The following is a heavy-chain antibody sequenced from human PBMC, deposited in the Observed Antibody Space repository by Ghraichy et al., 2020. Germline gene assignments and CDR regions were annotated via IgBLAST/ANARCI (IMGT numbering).Heavy chain of an antibody. CDR3: ARQVPSYYYYGMDV. CDR1: GGSISSSSYY. CDR2: IYYSGST. V-gene: IGHV4-39*01. Sequence: SQTLSLTCTVSGGSISSSSYYWGWIRQPPGKGLEWIGSIYYSGSTYYNPSLKRRVTISVDTSKNQFSLKLSSVTAADTAVYYCARQVPSYYYYGMDVWGQGTTVTVSS. J-gene: IGHJ6*02.